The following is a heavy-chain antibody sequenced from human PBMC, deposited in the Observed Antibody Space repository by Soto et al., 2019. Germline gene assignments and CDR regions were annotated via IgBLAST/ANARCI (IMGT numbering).Heavy chain of an antibody. D-gene: IGHD3-10*01. Sequence: QVQLVQSGAEVKKPGSSVKVSCKASGGTFSSYAISWVRQAPGQGLEWMGGIIPIFGTANYAQKFQGRVTITADESTSTAYRGLSTLRSEDTAVYYWAIKEARHYGSGRYWGQGTLVTVSS. V-gene: IGHV1-69*01. J-gene: IGHJ4*02. CDR1: GGTFSSYA. CDR3: AIKEARHYGSGRY. CDR2: IIPIFGTA.